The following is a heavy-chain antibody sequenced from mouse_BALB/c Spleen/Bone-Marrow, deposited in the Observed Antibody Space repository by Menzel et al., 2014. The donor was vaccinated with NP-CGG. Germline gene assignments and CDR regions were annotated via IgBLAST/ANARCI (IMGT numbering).Heavy chain of an antibody. Sequence: VQLQQSGAEVVRPGTSVKVSCKASGYAFTNYLIEWVKQRPGQGLEWIGVINPGSGGTNYNEKFKGKATLTADKSSSTAYMQFSSLTSEDSAVYFCARLRRGGFYTMDYWGQGTSVTVSS. D-gene: IGHD2-12*01. V-gene: IGHV1-54*01. CDR3: ARLRRGGFYTMDY. J-gene: IGHJ4*01. CDR1: GYAFTNYL. CDR2: INPGSGGT.